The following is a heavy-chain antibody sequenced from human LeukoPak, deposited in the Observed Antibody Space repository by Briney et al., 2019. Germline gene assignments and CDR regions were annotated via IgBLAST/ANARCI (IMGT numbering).Heavy chain of an antibody. D-gene: IGHD5-12*01. CDR3: ARVPLGYSGAYYFDY. CDR1: RGSISASIRSYY. Sequence: SETLSLTCTVSRGSISASIRSYYWSWLRQPPGKGLEWIGYISSSGSTNDNPFLRSLVTISVDTSKNQFFLNLSSVSAADTAVYYCARVPLGYSGAYYFDYWGPGTLVTVSP. V-gene: IGHV4-4*09. J-gene: IGHJ4*02. CDR2: ISSSGST.